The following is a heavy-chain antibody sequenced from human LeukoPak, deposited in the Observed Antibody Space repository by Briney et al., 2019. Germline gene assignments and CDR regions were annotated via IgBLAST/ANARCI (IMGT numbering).Heavy chain of an antibody. D-gene: IGHD3-3*01. J-gene: IGHJ4*02. CDR3: ARMSGNYYFDY. Sequence: GSSVKVSCKASGDTFSSYAISWVRQTPGQGLEWMGRIIPILGIANYAQKFQGRVTITADKSTSTAYMELSSLRSEDTAVYYCARMSGNYYFDYWGQGTLVTVSS. CDR2: IIPILGIA. V-gene: IGHV1-69*04. CDR1: GDTFSSYA.